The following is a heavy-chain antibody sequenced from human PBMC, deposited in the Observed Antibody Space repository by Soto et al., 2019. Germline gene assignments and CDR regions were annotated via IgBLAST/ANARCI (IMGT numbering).Heavy chain of an antibody. CDR2: ISWNSETT. CDR1: GFTFDDHA. D-gene: IGHD3-3*01. V-gene: IGHV3-9*01. Sequence: EVQLVESGGGMVQPGRSLRLSCVASGFTFDDHAMHWVRRGPGRGLEWVSGISWNSETTGYADSVRGRFTISRDNAQDSLYLQMNSLRVEDTAFYYCVKDEGGVWSVAKGSSYAYYGMDVWGQGTTVIVS. CDR3: VKDEGGVWSVAKGSSYAYYGMDV. J-gene: IGHJ6*02.